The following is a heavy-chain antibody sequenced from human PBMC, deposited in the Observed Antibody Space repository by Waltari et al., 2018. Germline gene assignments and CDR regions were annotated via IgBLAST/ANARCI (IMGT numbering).Heavy chain of an antibody. V-gene: IGHV4-39*01. CDR2: IYYSGST. CDR3: ARGSGQGGWFDP. CDR1: GGSISSSSYY. J-gene: IGHJ5*02. D-gene: IGHD3-3*01. Sequence: QLQLQESGPGLVKPSETLSLTCTVSGGSISSSSYYWGWIRQPPGKGLEWIGSIYYSGSTYYNPSLKSRVTISVDTSKNQFSLKLSSVTAADTAVYYCARGSGQGGWFDPWGQGTLVTVSS.